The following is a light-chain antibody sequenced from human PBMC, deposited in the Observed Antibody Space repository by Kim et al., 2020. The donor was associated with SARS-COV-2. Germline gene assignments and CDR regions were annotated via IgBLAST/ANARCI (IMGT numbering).Light chain of an antibody. V-gene: IGKV1-8*01. CDR2: AAS. CDR1: QGISSY. Sequence: ASTGDRVTISWRASQGISSYLAWYQQKPGKDPKLLIYAASTLQSGVPSRFSCIGSGTDFTLTISCLQSEDFATYYCQQYYSYPLTFGGGTKVDIK. J-gene: IGKJ4*01. CDR3: QQYYSYPLT.